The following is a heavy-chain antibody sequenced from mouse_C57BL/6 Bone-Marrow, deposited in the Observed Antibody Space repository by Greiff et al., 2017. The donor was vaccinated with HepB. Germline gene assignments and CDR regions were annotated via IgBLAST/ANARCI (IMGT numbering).Heavy chain of an antibody. CDR1: GFNFKNTY. CDR3: ARATVGAY. CDR2: IDPANGNT. Sequence: EVKLQESVAELVRPGASVKLSCTASGFNFKNTYMHWVKQRPEQGLEWIGRIDPANGNTKYAPKFQGKATITADTSSNTAYLQLSSLTSEDSAIYYCARATVGAYGGQGTLVTVSA. V-gene: IGHV14-3*01. D-gene: IGHD1-1*01. J-gene: IGHJ3*01.